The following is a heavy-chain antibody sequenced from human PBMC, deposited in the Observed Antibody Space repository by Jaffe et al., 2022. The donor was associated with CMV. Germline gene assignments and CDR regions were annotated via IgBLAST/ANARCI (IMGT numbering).Heavy chain of an antibody. CDR1: GGSISSSSYY. V-gene: IGHV4-39*01. CDR3: ARRGGITMIAAGEVAFDI. D-gene: IGHD3-22*01. J-gene: IGHJ3*02. CDR2: IYYSGST. Sequence: QLQLQESGPGLVKPSETLSLTCTVSGGSISSSSYYWGWIRQPPGKGLEWIGSIYYSGSTYYNPSLKSRVTISVDTSKNQFSLKLSSVTAADTAVYYCARRGGITMIAAGEVAFDIWGQGTMVTVSS.